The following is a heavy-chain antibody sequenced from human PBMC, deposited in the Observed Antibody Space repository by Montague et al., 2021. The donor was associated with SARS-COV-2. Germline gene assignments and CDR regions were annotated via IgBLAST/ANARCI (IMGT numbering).Heavy chain of an antibody. J-gene: IGHJ5*02. CDR3: ARHRNYGDHSLDDWFHP. CDR1: GDSTSCPNCY. D-gene: IGHD4-17*01. Sequence: SETLSLTCTVSGDSTSCPNCYWGWIRPAPGKGLDWIGTIYNSGTTYYNPSLKSRLTISIDTSKNQFYLKLTSATAADTADYYCARHRNYGDHSLDDWFHPWGQGTLVTVSS. CDR2: IYNSGTT. V-gene: IGHV4-39*01.